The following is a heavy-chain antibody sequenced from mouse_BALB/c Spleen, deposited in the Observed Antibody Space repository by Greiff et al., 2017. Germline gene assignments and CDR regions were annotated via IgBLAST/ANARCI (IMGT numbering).Heavy chain of an antibody. J-gene: IGHJ1*01. CDR1: GFTFSSFG. V-gene: IGHV5-17*02. Sequence: EVQGVESGGGLVQPGGSRKLSCAASGFTFSSFGMHWVRQAPEKGLEWVAYISSGSSTIYYADTVKGRFTISRDNPKNTLFLQMTSLRSEDTAMYYCARYRSDYYGSTHWYFDVWGAGTTVTVSS. CDR3: ARYRSDYYGSTHWYFDV. D-gene: IGHD1-1*01. CDR2: ISSGSSTI.